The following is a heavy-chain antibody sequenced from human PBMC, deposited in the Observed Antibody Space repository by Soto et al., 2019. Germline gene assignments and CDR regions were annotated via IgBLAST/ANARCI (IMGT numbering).Heavy chain of an antibody. D-gene: IGHD3-16*02. Sequence: SETLSLTCAVYGGSFSGYYWSWIRQPPGKGLEWIGEINHSGSTNYNPSLKSRVTISVDTSKNQFSLKLSSVTAADTAVYYCARGGARIWGSYRPYYYYYMDVWGKGTTVTVSS. V-gene: IGHV4-34*01. CDR1: GGSFSGYY. CDR3: ARGGARIWGSYRPYYYYYMDV. J-gene: IGHJ6*03. CDR2: INHSGST.